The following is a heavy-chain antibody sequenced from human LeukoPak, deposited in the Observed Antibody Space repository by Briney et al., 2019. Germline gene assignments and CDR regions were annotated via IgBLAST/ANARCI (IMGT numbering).Heavy chain of an antibody. D-gene: IGHD6-6*01. J-gene: IGHJ4*02. CDR1: GFTFSSYG. CDR2: INSDGSST. Sequence: TGGSLRLSCAASGFTFSSYGMHWVRHAPGKGLVWVSRINSDGSSTSYADSVKGRFTISRDNAKNTLYLQMNSLRAEDTAVYYCARGGLYSSSSGDYWGQETLVTVSS. CDR3: ARGGLYSSSSGDY. V-gene: IGHV3-74*01.